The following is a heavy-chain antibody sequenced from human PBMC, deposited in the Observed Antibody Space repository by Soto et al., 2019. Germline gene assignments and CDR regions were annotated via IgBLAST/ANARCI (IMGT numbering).Heavy chain of an antibody. D-gene: IGHD4-4*01. CDR2: LYNSGST. Sequence: QVQLQESGPGLVKSSETLSLTCTVSGGSVNSGTYYWSWIRQSPGKGLEWIGYLYNSGSTDYNPSLHSRVTISVDTSKNHFSLTLTSVTAADTAVYFCASGNSASAYVDSWGQGTLVTVSS. V-gene: IGHV4-61*03. J-gene: IGHJ4*02. CDR1: GGSVNSGTYY. CDR3: ASGNSASAYVDS.